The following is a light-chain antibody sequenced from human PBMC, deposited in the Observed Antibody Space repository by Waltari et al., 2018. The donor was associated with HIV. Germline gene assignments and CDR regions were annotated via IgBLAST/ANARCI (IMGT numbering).Light chain of an antibody. CDR3: VLYMGGGIWV. CDR2: STN. Sequence: QTVVTQEPSFSVSPGGPVTLTCGLSSASVSTSYYPSWYQQTPGQAPRTLIYSTNTRSSGVPDRFSGSILGNKAALTITGAQADDESDYYCVLYMGGGIWVFGGGTKVTVL. J-gene: IGLJ3*02. V-gene: IGLV8-61*01. CDR1: SASVSTSYY.